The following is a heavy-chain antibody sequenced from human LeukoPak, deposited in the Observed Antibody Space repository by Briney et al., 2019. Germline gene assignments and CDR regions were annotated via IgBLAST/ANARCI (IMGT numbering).Heavy chain of an antibody. CDR1: GGTFSSYA. CDR2: IIPIFGTA. CDR3: ARDLRFLEPKGRSSSWYKGYYYYMDV. D-gene: IGHD6-13*01. J-gene: IGHJ6*03. V-gene: IGHV1-69*05. Sequence: SVKVSCKASGGTFSSYAISWVRQAPGQGLEWMGGIIPIFGTANYAQKFQGRVTITTDESTSTAYMELSSLRSGDTAVYYCARDLRFLEPKGRSSSWYKGYYYYMDVWGKGTTVTVSS.